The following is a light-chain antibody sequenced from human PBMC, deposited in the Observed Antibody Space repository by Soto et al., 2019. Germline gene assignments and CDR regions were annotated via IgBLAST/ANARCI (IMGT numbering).Light chain of an antibody. CDR1: QSLLDSDDVNTN. CDR2: TLS. Sequence: DIVMTQTSLSLPVTPGEPASISCRSSQSLLDSDDVNTNLDWYLQKLGQSPQLLIYTLSYRVSGVPDMFSDSVSGTDFTLNISRVEVEDVGVYCWMQRIEFQLTFDGGTKVDIK. CDR3: MQRIEFQLT. J-gene: IGKJ4*01. V-gene: IGKV2-40*01.